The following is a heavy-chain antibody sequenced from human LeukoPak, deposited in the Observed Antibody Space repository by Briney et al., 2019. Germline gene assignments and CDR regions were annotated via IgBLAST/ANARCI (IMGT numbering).Heavy chain of an antibody. D-gene: IGHD6-13*01. CDR2: IYHTGST. Sequence: PSETLSLTCTVSGYSISSGYYWAWLRQTPGKGLEWIGNIYHTGSTYYNPSLKSRVTISVDTSRNQFSLKLNSVTAADTAAYYCARGYSSSWYLNWFDPWGQGTLVTVSS. CDR3: ARGYSSSWYLNWFDP. CDR1: GYSISSGYY. J-gene: IGHJ5*02. V-gene: IGHV4-38-2*02.